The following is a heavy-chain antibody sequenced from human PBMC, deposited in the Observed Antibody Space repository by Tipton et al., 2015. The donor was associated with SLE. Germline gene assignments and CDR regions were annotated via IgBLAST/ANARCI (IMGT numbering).Heavy chain of an antibody. Sequence: TLSLTCAVSGYSISSGYYWGWVRQPPGKGLEWIGYIYYSRHTNYNPSLKSRVTISVDTSKNQFSLKLSSVTAADTAVYYCARSAGYGSSWAHFDYWGQGTLVTVSS. J-gene: IGHJ4*02. CDR1: GYSISSGYY. D-gene: IGHD6-13*01. V-gene: IGHV4-38-2*01. CDR3: ARSAGYGSSWAHFDY. CDR2: IYYSRHT.